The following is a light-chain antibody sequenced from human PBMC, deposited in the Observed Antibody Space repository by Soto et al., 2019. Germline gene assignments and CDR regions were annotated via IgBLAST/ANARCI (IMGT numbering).Light chain of an antibody. J-gene: IGKJ1*01. Sequence: GLTQSPCTLSLSTGERATLSCRASQSVSSSYLAWYQQKPGQAPRLLISGASGRATGIPVRFSSSGSETDFTLTISRLEPEDFAVYYCQHYGTSWWTFGQGTKVDIK. CDR1: QSVSSSY. CDR3: QHYGTSWWT. CDR2: GAS. V-gene: IGKV3-20*01.